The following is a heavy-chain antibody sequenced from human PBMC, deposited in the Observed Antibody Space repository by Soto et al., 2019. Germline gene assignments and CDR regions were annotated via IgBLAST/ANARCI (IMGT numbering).Heavy chain of an antibody. J-gene: IGHJ4*02. CDR1: GFTFSSFA. Sequence: EVQLLESGGGLVQPGGSLRLSCAASGFTFSSFAMTWVRQAPGKGLEWVSSLTGSGDSTYYADSVKGRFTISRDNSKNTLYLQINSLRSDDSGLYYCPKGTAVTTGDMAYCGQGTLVTVSS. CDR3: PKGTAVTTGDMAY. CDR2: LTGSGDST. V-gene: IGHV3-23*01. D-gene: IGHD4-17*01.